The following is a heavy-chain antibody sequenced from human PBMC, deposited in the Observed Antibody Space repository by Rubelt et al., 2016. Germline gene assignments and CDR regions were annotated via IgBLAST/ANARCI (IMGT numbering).Heavy chain of an antibody. CDR2: ISAYNGNT. Sequence: QVQLVQSGAEVKKPGASVKVSCKASGYTFTSYGISWVRQAPGQGLEWMGWISAYNGNTNYAQKLQGRVTLTTDTATSTAYMELRSLRSDDTAVYYCAREPTTRFTSTGWFDPWGQGTLVTVSS. D-gene: IGHD5-12*01. CDR1: GYTFTSYG. V-gene: IGHV1-18*01. J-gene: IGHJ5*02. CDR3: AREPTTRFTSTGWFDP.